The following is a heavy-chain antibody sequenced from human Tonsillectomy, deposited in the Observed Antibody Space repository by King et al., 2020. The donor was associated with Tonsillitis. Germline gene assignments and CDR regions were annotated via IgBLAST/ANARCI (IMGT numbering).Heavy chain of an antibody. D-gene: IGHD2-2*01. J-gene: IGHJ6*02. CDR1: GYTFTDYY. V-gene: IGHV1-2*02. CDR3: ARDIVVAPTTIDYYYYYGVDV. CDR2: INPNSGVI. Sequence: VQLVESGAEVKKPGASVKVSCKASGYTFTDYYVHWVRQAPGQGLEWMGWINPNSGVINSAQKFQGRVTLTRDTSISTAYMRLSRLTSDDTALYYCARDIVVAPTTIDYYYYYGVDVWGQGTTVTVSS.